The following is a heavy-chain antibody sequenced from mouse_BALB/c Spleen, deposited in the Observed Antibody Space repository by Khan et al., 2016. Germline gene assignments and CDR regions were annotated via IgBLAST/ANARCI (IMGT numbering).Heavy chain of an antibody. V-gene: IGHV2-9*02. CDR2: IWAGGST. CDR1: GFSLTTYG. Sequence: QVQLKESGPGLVAPSQSLSITCTVSGFSLTTYGIHWVRQPPGKGLEWLGIIWAGGSTNYNSALMSRLTFSKDNSKSRVLLKMNSLQTDDTAIYYCAKDSGSCLYYFDYWGQGTTLTVSS. D-gene: IGHD1-3*01. CDR3: AKDSGSCLYYFDY. J-gene: IGHJ2*01.